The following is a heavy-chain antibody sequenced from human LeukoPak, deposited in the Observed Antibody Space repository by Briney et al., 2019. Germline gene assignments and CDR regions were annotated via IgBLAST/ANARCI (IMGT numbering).Heavy chain of an antibody. CDR3: ARDLEGSLGS. V-gene: IGHV3-53*04. CDR2: IYSGGST. CDR1: GFTFSSYE. Sequence: GGSLRLSCAASGFTFSSYEMSWVRQAPGKGLEWVSVIYSGGSTYYADSVKGRFTISRHNSKNTLYLQMNSLRAEDTAVYYCARDLEGSLGSWGQGTLVTVSS. J-gene: IGHJ4*02.